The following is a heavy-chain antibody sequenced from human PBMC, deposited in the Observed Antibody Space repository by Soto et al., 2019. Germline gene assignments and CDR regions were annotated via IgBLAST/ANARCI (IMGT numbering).Heavy chain of an antibody. Sequence: SETLSLTCTVSGGSISSYYWSWIRQPPGKGLEWIGYIYYSGSTNYNPSLKSRVTISVDTSKNQFSLKLSSVTAADTAVYYCARDLDESGSGIDDYYYMDVWGKGTTVTVSS. V-gene: IGHV4-59*01. D-gene: IGHD3-10*01. CDR1: GGSISSYY. CDR3: ARDLDESGSGIDDYYYMDV. J-gene: IGHJ6*03. CDR2: IYYSGST.